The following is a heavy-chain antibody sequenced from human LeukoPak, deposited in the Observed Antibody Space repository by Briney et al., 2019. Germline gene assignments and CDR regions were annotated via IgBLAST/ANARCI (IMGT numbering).Heavy chain of an antibody. J-gene: IGHJ4*02. CDR2: IYSVGST. D-gene: IGHD4-23*01. Sequence: GGSLRLSRAASGFTVSSNYMSWVRQAPGKGLEWVSVIYSVGSTYCADSVKGRFTISRDNSKSTVYLQMNSLRAEDTAVYYCARRGDGGRSFDYWGQGTLVTVSS. V-gene: IGHV3-53*01. CDR3: ARRGDGGRSFDY. CDR1: GFTVSSNY.